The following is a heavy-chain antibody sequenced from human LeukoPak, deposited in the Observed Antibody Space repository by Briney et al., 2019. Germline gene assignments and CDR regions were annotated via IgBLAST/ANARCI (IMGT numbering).Heavy chain of an antibody. CDR2: INAGSDNT. J-gene: IGHJ4*02. CDR1: GYTFTSYA. CDR3: ARDLSS. Sequence: ASVKVSCKASGYTFTSYAIHWVRQAPGQRLEWMGWINAGSDNTKYSQKFQGRVTITRDTSASTAYMELSSLRSEDTAVYYCARDLSSWGQGTLVTVSS. V-gene: IGHV1-3*01.